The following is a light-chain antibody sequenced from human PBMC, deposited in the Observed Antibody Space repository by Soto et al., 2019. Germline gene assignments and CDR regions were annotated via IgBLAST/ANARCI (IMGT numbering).Light chain of an antibody. V-gene: IGKV1-12*01. Sequence: DIQMTQSPSSVSASVGDRVNITCRATQDIGNWLAWYQQKPGKAPKLLISASSILQSGIPPRFSVCGSLTDFTLRISSLQPEDCAISWCLQNTSFPWTFGHGTKVDIK. CDR3: LQNTSFPWT. CDR1: QDIGNW. CDR2: ASS. J-gene: IGKJ1*01.